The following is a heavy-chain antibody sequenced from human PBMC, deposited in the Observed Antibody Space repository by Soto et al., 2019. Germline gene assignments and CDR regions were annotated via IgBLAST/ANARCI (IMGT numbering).Heavy chain of an antibody. Sequence: SVKVSCKASGGIFSTYSISWLRQAPGQGLEWMGGIIPIFGTPNYAQRFQGRVTITADESTSTAYMELSRLRSEDTAVYYCARDRDDYGSGNYYNRIDFWGQGTLVTVSS. CDR1: GGIFSTYS. D-gene: IGHD3-10*01. CDR3: ARDRDDYGSGNYYNRIDF. CDR2: IIPIFGTP. V-gene: IGHV1-69*13. J-gene: IGHJ4*02.